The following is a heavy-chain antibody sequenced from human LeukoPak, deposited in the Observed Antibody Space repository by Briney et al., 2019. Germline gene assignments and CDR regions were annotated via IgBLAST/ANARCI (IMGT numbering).Heavy chain of an antibody. V-gene: IGHV4-4*07. J-gene: IGHJ4*02. CDR1: GGPISSYY. CDR2: IYTSGST. Sequence: SETLSLTCTVSGGPISSYYWSWIRQPAGKGLEWIGRIYTSGSTNYNPSLKSRVTMSVDTSKNQFSLKLSSVTAADTAVYYCARSSFLTGYYYSFDYWGQGTLVTVSS. CDR3: ARSSFLTGYYYSFDY. D-gene: IGHD3-9*01.